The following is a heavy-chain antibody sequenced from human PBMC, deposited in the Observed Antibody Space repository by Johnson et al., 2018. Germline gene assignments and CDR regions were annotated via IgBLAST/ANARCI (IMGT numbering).Heavy chain of an antibody. D-gene: IGHD4-17*01. J-gene: IGHJ6*03. CDR2: ISSSSSYI. CDR1: GFTFSSYS. V-gene: IGHV3-21*01. CDR3: ARVKRVRTETTSSSFYYYYMDV. Sequence: VQLVESGGGLVQPGGSLRLSCAASGFTFSSYSMNWVRQAPGNGLEWVSSISSSSSYIYYADSVKGRFTISRDNAKNSLYLQMNSLRAEDTAVYYCARVKRVRTETTSSSFYYYYMDVWGKGTTVTVSS.